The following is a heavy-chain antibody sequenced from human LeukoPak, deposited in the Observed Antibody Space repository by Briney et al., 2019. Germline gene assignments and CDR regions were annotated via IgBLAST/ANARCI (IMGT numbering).Heavy chain of an antibody. Sequence: PGGSLRLSCAASGFTFDDYAMHWVRQAPGKGLEWVSGISWNSGSIGYADSGKGRFTISRDNAKNSLYLQMNSLRAEDTALYYCAKDFYGDYGMDVSGQGTTVTVSS. CDR1: GFTFDDYA. CDR2: ISWNSGSI. J-gene: IGHJ6*02. CDR3: AKDFYGDYGMDV. D-gene: IGHD4-17*01. V-gene: IGHV3-9*01.